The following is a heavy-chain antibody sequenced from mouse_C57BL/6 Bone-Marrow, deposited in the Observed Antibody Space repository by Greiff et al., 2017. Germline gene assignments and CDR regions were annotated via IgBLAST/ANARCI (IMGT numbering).Heavy chain of an antibody. J-gene: IGHJ3*01. Sequence: EVHLVESGGDLVKPGGSLKLSCAASGFTFSSYGMSWVRQTPDKRLEWVATISSGGSYTYYPDSVKGRFTISRDNAKNTLYLQMSSLKSEDTAMYYCARHGITTTEFAYWGQGTLVTVSA. CDR3: ARHGITTTEFAY. CDR2: ISSGGSYT. CDR1: GFTFSSYG. D-gene: IGHD1-1*01. V-gene: IGHV5-6*01.